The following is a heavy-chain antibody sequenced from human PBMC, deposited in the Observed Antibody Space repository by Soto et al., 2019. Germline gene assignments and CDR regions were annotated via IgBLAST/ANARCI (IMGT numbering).Heavy chain of an antibody. D-gene: IGHD2-2*01. Sequence: QVQLVQSGAEVKKPGSSVKVSCKASGGTFSSYTISWVRQAPGQGLEWMGRIIPILGIINDAQKFQGRVPITADKDTSTAYMELNSLKSEDTAVYYCARGKGYCSTSTCFRGMAVWGQGTTVTVSS. CDR3: ARGKGYCSTSTCFRGMAV. CDR1: GGTFSSYT. J-gene: IGHJ6*02. V-gene: IGHV1-69*02. CDR2: IIPILGII.